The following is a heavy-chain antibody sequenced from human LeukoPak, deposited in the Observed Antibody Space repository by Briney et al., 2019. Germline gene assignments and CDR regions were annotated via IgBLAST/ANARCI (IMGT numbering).Heavy chain of an antibody. CDR1: GGSISSGSYY. Sequence: SQTLSLTCTVSGGSISSGSYYWSWIRQPAGKGLEWIGRICTSGSTNYNPSLKSRVTISVDTSKNQFSLKLSSVTAADTAVYYCARVGYSSSWPYYYYYMDVWGKGTTVTVSS. CDR3: ARVGYSSSWPYYYYYMDV. J-gene: IGHJ6*03. V-gene: IGHV4-61*02. CDR2: ICTSGST. D-gene: IGHD6-13*01.